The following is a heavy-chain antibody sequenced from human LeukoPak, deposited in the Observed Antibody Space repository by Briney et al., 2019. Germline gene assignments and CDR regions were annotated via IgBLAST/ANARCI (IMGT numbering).Heavy chain of an antibody. CDR2: ISWNSGSI. J-gene: IGHJ4*02. D-gene: IGHD6-19*01. CDR1: GFTFSSSW. V-gene: IGHV3-9*01. Sequence: GGSLRLSCVASGFTFSSSWMTWVRQAPGKGLEWVSGISWNSGSIGYADSVKGRFTISRDNAKNSLYLQMNSLRAEDTALYYCAKDMRQWLVGFMYFDYWGQGTLVTVSS. CDR3: AKDMRQWLVGFMYFDY.